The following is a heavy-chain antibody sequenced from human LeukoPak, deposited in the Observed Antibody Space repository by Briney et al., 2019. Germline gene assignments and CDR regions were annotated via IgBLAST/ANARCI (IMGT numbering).Heavy chain of an antibody. J-gene: IGHJ4*02. CDR2: INPNSGGT. CDR3: ARDDLGSSAAAGY. D-gene: IGHD1-26*01. Sequence: ASVTVSCKASGYTFTGYNMHWVRQAPGQGLEWMGWINPNSGGTNYAQKFQGRVTMTRDTSINTAYMELSRLRSDDTAVYYCARDDLGSSAAAGYWGQGTLVTVSS. V-gene: IGHV1-2*02. CDR1: GYTFTGYN.